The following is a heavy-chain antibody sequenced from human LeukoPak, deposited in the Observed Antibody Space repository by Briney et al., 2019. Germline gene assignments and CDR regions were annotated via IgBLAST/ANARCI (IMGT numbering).Heavy chain of an antibody. CDR3: ARREAEESGPIDY. Sequence: GSLPLSCSASGFTFYKSAMTWVRQAPGTGLEWVSAISGRGDFTYYADSVKGRFTISRDNSRNILYLRMSSLRADDTAVYYCARREAEESGPIDYWGQGTLVTVSS. J-gene: IGHJ4*02. V-gene: IGHV3-23*01. D-gene: IGHD3-3*01. CDR2: ISGRGDFT. CDR1: GFTFYKSA.